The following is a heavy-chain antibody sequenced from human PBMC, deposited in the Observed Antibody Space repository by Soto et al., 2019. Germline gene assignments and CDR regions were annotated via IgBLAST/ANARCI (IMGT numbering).Heavy chain of an antibody. J-gene: IGHJ6*03. D-gene: IGHD4-17*01. Sequence: GASVKVSCKASGYTFTSYAMHWVRQAPGQRLEWMGWINAGSGNTKYSQKFQGRVTITRDTSASTAYMELSSLRSEDTAVYYCARVGDYGDYPYYYYMDVWGKGTTVTVSS. V-gene: IGHV1-3*01. CDR2: INAGSGNT. CDR3: ARVGDYGDYPYYYYMDV. CDR1: GYTFTSYA.